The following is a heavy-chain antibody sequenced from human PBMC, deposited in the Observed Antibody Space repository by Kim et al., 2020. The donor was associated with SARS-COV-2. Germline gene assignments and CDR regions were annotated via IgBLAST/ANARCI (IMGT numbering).Heavy chain of an antibody. V-gene: IGHV4-31*03. CDR3: AAEEAATGNYDS. CDR2: IYYSGRT. D-gene: IGHD6-13*01. CDR1: GCSISSGANY. J-gene: IGHJ4*02. Sequence: SETLSLTCTVSGCSISSGANYWSWLRQHPGKGREWIGYIYYSGRTYDNPALKRRLIISVDTSKNQFSRNLRPVTAADTAVYYCAAEEAATGNYDSLGQ.